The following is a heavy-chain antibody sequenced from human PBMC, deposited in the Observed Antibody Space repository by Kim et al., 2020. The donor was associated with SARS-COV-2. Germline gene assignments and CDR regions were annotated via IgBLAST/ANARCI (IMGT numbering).Heavy chain of an antibody. D-gene: IGHD3-10*01. CDR2: ISAYNGNT. CDR1: GYTFTSYG. J-gene: IGHJ5*02. V-gene: IGHV1-18*01. CDR3: ARDDPIITMVRGVIGARFDP. Sequence: ASVKVSCKASGYTFTSYGISWVRQAPGQGLEWMGWISAYNGNTNYAQKLQGRVTMTTDTSTSTAYMELRSLRSDDTAVYYCARDDPIITMVRGVIGARFDPWGQGTLVTVSS.